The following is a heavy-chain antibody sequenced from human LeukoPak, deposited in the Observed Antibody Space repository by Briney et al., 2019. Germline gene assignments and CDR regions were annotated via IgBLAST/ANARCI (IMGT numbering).Heavy chain of an antibody. J-gene: IGHJ3*02. Sequence: SETLSLTCTVSGGSISSYYWSWIRQPAGRGLGWNGCIYTSGSTNYNPSLKSRVTMSVDTSKNQFSLKLSSVTAADTAVYYCAREYSSGYYDAFDIWGQGTMVTVSS. D-gene: IGHD3-22*01. CDR2: IYTSGST. CDR1: GGSISSYY. CDR3: AREYSSGYYDAFDI. V-gene: IGHV4-4*07.